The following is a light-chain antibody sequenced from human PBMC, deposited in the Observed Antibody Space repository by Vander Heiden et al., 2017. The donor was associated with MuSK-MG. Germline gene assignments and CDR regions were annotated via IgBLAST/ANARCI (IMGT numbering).Light chain of an antibody. J-gene: IGKJ4*01. Sequence: EIVLTQSPATLSLSPGERATLSCRASQSVGSYLAWYQQKPGQAPRLLIYDASNRANGIPARFSGSGSGTDFTLTSSSLEPEDFAVYYCQHRSNWLAFGGGTKVEIK. CDR2: DAS. V-gene: IGKV3-11*01. CDR1: QSVGSY. CDR3: QHRSNWLA.